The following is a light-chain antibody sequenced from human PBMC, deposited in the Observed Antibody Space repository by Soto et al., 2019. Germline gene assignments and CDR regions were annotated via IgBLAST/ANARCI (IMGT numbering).Light chain of an antibody. J-gene: IGKJ1*01. V-gene: IGKV1-5*03. Sequence: EIQMTHSPSTLSESAVDGVTITFRASQNINNRLAWYQQRPGKYPKLLVYWASTLESGVPSRFSGSGSGTEFTLTISSLQPDDFATYYCKQYNSYWTVGKGNKVDIK. CDR3: KQYNSYWT. CDR1: QNINNR. CDR2: WAS.